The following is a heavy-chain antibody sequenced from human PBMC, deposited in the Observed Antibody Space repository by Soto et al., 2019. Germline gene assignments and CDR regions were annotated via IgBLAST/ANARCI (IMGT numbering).Heavy chain of an antibody. CDR1: GFPFGDFW. D-gene: IGHD3-16*01. V-gene: IGHV3-7*03. CDR2: IKKDGGEQ. CDR3: ARSGGGFIYASPLGV. Sequence: GHLEESGGGLVQPGGSLRLSCVASGFPFGDFWMTWVRQSPGSGLEWVANIKKDGGEQHYSDSVKGRFTISRDNAYNSLHLQMNSLRAEDTAVYYCARSGGGFIYASPLGVWVQGTLVTVAS. J-gene: IGHJ1*01.